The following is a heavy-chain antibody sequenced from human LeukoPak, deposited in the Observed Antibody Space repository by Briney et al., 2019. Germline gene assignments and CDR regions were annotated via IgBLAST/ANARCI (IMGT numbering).Heavy chain of an antibody. D-gene: IGHD3-10*01. CDR1: GFTFSSYG. J-gene: IGHJ4*02. CDR3: ARVTMVRGGVRYFDY. V-gene: IGHV3-30*02. CDR2: IRYDGSNK. Sequence: PGGSLRLSCAASGFTFSSYGMHWVRQAPGKGLEWVAFIRYDGSNKYYADSVKGRFTISRDNAKNSLYLQMNSLRAEDTALYYCARVTMVRGGVRYFDYWGQGTLVTVSS.